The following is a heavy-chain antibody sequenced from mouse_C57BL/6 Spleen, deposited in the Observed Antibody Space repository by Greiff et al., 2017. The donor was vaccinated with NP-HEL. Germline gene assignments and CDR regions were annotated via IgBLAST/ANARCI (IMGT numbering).Heavy chain of an antibody. Sequence: EVKVEESGGGLVKPGGSLKLSCAASGFTFSDYGMHWVRQAPEKGLEWVAYISSGSSTIYYADTVKGRFTISRDNAKNTLFLQMTSLRSEDTAMYYCARMVTDYAMDYWGQGTSVTVSS. J-gene: IGHJ4*01. D-gene: IGHD2-2*01. CDR1: GFTFSDYG. CDR3: ARMVTDYAMDY. V-gene: IGHV5-17*01. CDR2: ISSGSSTI.